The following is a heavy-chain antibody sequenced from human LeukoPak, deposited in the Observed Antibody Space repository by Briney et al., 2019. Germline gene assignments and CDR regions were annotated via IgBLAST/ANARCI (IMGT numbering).Heavy chain of an antibody. Sequence: ASVKVSCKASGYTFTGYYMHWVQQAPGKGLEWMGLVDPEDGETIYAEKFQGRVTITADTSTDTAYMELSSLRSEDTAVYYCATFGTVGVTIDYWGQGTLVTVSS. CDR2: VDPEDGET. V-gene: IGHV1-69-2*01. CDR3: ATFGTVGVTIDY. CDR1: GYTFTGYY. J-gene: IGHJ4*02. D-gene: IGHD1-26*01.